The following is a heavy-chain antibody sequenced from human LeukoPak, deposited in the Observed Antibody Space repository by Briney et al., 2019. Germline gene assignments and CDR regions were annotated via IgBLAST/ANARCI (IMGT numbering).Heavy chain of an antibody. CDR3: ARDLEDRTAWYYYGSGSYY. Sequence: ASVKVSCKASGYTFTSYGISWVRQAPGQGLEWMGWISAYNGNTNYAQKLQGRVTMTTDTSTSTAYMELRSLRSDDTAVYYCARDLEDRTAWYYYGSGSYYWGQGTLVTVSS. J-gene: IGHJ4*02. D-gene: IGHD3-10*01. CDR2: ISAYNGNT. V-gene: IGHV1-18*01. CDR1: GYTFTSYG.